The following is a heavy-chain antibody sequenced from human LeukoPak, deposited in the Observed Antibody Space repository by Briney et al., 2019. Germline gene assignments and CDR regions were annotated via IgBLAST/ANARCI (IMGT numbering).Heavy chain of an antibody. Sequence: GGSLRLSCAASGFTFSSYTMNWVRQAPGKGLEWISYIGISSSTTYYADSVKGRFAISRDNAKNSVYLQMNSLRDEDTAVYYCARGIDSSGWYFDYWGQGTLVTVSS. D-gene: IGHD6-25*01. CDR1: GFTFSSYT. J-gene: IGHJ4*02. CDR3: ARGIDSSGWYFDY. V-gene: IGHV3-48*02. CDR2: IGISSSTT.